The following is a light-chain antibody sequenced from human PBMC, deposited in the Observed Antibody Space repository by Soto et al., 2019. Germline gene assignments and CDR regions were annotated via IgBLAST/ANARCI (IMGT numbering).Light chain of an antibody. CDR1: QTISSW. J-gene: IGKJ4*01. V-gene: IGKV1-5*03. Sequence: DIQMTQSPSTLSGSVGDRVTITCRASQTISSWLAWYQQKPGKAPKLLIYKASTLKSGVPSRFSGSGSGTEFTLTISSLQPDDFATYYCQQHISWPLTFGGGTKVDIK. CDR2: KAS. CDR3: QQHISWPLT.